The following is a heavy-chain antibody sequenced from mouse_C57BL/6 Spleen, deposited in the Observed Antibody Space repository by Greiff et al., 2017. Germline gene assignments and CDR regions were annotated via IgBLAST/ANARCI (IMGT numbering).Heavy chain of an antibody. D-gene: IGHD2-5*01. CDR2: INPNNGGT. J-gene: IGHJ2*01. CDR3: ARRAYYSNYDYFDY. CDR1: GYTFTDYN. Sequence: EVQLQQSGPELVKPGASVKIPCKASGYTFTDYNMDWVKQSPGKSLEWIGDINPNNGGTIYNQKFKGKATLTVDKSSSTAYMELRSLTSEDTAVYYCARRAYYSNYDYFDYWGQGTTLTVSS. V-gene: IGHV1-18*01.